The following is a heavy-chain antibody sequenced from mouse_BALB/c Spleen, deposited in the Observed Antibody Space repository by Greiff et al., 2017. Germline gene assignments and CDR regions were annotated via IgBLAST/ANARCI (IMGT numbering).Heavy chain of an antibody. J-gene: IGHJ1*01. CDR1: GFSLTSYG. D-gene: IGHD2-1*01. CDR3: ARGGNYPYWYFDV. Sequence: QVQLKESGPGLVAPSQSLSITCTASGFSLTSYGVHWVRQPPGKGLEWLGVIWAGGGTNYNSALMSRLSISKDNSKSQVFLKMNSLQTDDTAMYYCARGGNYPYWYFDVWGAGTTVTVSS. V-gene: IGHV2-9*02. CDR2: IWAGGGT.